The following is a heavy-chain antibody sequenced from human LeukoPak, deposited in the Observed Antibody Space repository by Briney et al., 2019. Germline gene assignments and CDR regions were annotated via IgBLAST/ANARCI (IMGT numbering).Heavy chain of an antibody. CDR1: GFTFSSYE. J-gene: IGHJ6*02. CDR3: ARDVYHYDSSGYRSYGMDV. Sequence: GGSLRLSCAASGFTFSSYEMNWVRQAPGKGLECISYISSSGTTIYYADSVKGRFTISRDNAKNSLYLQMNSLRAEDTAGYYCARDVYHYDSSGYRSYGMDVWGQGTTITVSS. V-gene: IGHV3-48*03. D-gene: IGHD3-22*01. CDR2: ISSSGTTI.